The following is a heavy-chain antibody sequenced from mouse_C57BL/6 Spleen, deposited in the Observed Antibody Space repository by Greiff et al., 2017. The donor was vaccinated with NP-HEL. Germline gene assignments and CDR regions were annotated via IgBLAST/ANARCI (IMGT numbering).Heavy chain of an antibody. J-gene: IGHJ2*01. CDR3: ARGRLRRGFDY. CDR1: GYSFTDYN. V-gene: IGHV1-39*01. D-gene: IGHD2-4*01. Sequence: EVQLQQSGPELVKPGASVKISCKASGYSFTDYNMNWVKQSHGKSLEWIGVIYPNYGTTSYNQKFTGQATLTVDPSSSTAYMQLNSLTSEDSADYYCARGRLRRGFDYWGQGTTLTVSS. CDR2: IYPNYGTT.